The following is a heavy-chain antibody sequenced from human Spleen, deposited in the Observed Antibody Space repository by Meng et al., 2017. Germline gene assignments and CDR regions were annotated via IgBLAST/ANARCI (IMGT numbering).Heavy chain of an antibody. D-gene: IGHD2-15*01. CDR2: INHSGST. J-gene: IGHJ6*02. V-gene: IGHV4-34*01. CDR1: GGSFSDYY. CDR3: ARDTHAHYYYYGMDV. Sequence: SETLSLTCVVSGGSFSDYYWSWIRQPPGKGLEWIGEINHSGSTNYNPSLKSRVTISVDKSKNQFSLKLSSVTAADTAVYYCARDTHAHYYYYGMDVWGQGTMVTVSS.